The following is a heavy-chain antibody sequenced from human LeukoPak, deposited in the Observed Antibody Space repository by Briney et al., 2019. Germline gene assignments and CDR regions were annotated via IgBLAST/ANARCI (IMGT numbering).Heavy chain of an antibody. CDR3: ARLRFEQQLDY. V-gene: IGHV3-48*03. CDR1: GFTFSSYE. CDR2: ISSSGSTI. D-gene: IGHD6-13*01. Sequence: GGSLRLSCAASGFTFSSYEMNWVRQAPGKGLEWVSYISSSGSTIYYADSVKGRFTISRDNAKNSLYLQMNSLRAEDTAVYYCARLRFEQQLDYWGQGTLVTVSS. J-gene: IGHJ4*02.